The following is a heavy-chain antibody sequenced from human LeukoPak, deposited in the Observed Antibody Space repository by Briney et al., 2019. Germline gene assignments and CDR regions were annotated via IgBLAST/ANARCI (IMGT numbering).Heavy chain of an antibody. CDR1: GFTFSHYY. V-gene: IGHV3-11*01. Sequence: GGSLRLSCAASGFTFSHYYMNWSRQAPGKGLEWVSYISSSGDTIYYADSVKGRFTISRDNAKNSLYLQMNSLRAEDTAIYYCARPPQSYYYYYMDVWGKGTTVTVSS. CDR2: ISSSGDTI. CDR3: ARPPQSYYYYYMDV. J-gene: IGHJ6*03.